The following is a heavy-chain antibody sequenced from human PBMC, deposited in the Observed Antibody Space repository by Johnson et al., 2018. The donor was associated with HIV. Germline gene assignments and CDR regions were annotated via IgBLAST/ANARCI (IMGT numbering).Heavy chain of an antibody. Sequence: QVQLVESGGGVAQPGGSLRLSCVASGFTFSSYAMHWVRQPPGKGLEWVAVISYGGNKQYYVDSVEGRFTISRDNSKDTLYLQMNSLRAEDTAVYYCAKTRTTVTTIDAFDIWGQGTMVTVSS. CDR1: GFTFSSYA. CDR2: ISYGGNKQ. CDR3: AKTRTTVTTIDAFDI. V-gene: IGHV3-30-3*02. J-gene: IGHJ3*02. D-gene: IGHD4-17*01.